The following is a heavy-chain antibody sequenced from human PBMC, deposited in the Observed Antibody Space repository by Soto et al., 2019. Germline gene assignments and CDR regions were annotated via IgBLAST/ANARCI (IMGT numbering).Heavy chain of an antibody. J-gene: IGHJ6*02. D-gene: IGHD3-10*01. Sequence: GGSLRLSCAASGFTFSSYGMHWVRQAPGKGLEWVAVIWYDGSNKYYADSVKGRFTISRDNSKNTLYLQMNSLRAEDTAVYYCARGINYYGSGSDGMDVWGQGTTVTVSS. CDR3: ARGINYYGSGSDGMDV. CDR2: IWYDGSNK. CDR1: GFTFSSYG. V-gene: IGHV3-33*01.